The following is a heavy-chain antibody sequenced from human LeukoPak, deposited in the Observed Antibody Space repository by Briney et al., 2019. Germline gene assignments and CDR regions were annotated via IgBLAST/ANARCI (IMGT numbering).Heavy chain of an antibody. CDR3: AKDAQRGFDYSNSLEN. D-gene: IGHD4-11*01. CDR2: IYSGGST. V-gene: IGHV3-53*01. J-gene: IGHJ4*02. Sequence: PGGSLRLSCAASGFTVSSNYMSWVRQAPGKGLECVSVIYSGGSTYYADSVKGRFTISRDNSQNTLYLQMNSLRPEDTAVYYCAKDAQRGFDYSNSLENWGQGILVTVSS. CDR1: GFTVSSNY.